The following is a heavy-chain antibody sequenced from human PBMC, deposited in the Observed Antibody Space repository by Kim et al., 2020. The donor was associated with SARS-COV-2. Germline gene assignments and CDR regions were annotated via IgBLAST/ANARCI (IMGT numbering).Heavy chain of an antibody. CDR2: IKQDASEK. CDR3: ARDNYGDGHYGMDV. D-gene: IGHD4-17*01. J-gene: IGHJ6*02. Sequence: GGSLRLSCGASGFTFSIYWMSWVRQAPGKGPEWVANIKQDASEKYYVDSVKGRFTISRDNAKNSLFLQMNSLRAEDTAVYYCARDNYGDGHYGMDVWGQGTAVTVSS. V-gene: IGHV3-7*01. CDR1: GFTFSIYW.